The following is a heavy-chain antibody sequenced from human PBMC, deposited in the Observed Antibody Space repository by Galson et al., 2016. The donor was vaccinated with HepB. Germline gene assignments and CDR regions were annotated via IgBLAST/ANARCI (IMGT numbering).Heavy chain of an antibody. CDR2: IKEDGSET. CDR1: GFTFSGFW. CDR3: ARDYSVGAIHDY. J-gene: IGHJ4*02. Sequence: SLRLSCAASGFTFSGFWMTWVRQAPGKGLEWVANIKEDGSETYYVDSVKGRFTPSSDNAKNSLYLQMNTLRPEDTASYYCARDYSVGAIHDYWGQGTLVTVSS. D-gene: IGHD2-21*01. V-gene: IGHV3-7*03.